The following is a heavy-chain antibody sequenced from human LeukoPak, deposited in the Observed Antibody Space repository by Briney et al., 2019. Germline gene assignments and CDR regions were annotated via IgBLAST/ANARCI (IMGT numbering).Heavy chain of an antibody. CDR2: INCNSGDA. J-gene: IGHJ6*03. D-gene: IGHD2-8*01. V-gene: IGHV1-2*02. CDR1: GYSFTEHY. Sequence: ASVKVSCKASGYSFTEHYIYWVRQAPGQGLEWVGRINCNSGDANSARKFQGRVTMTRDTSVSTAYTDLSSVTSDDSAVYFCARSAGHCSNGICFTDYYMDVWGRGTTVTVSS. CDR3: ARSAGHCSNGICFTDYYMDV.